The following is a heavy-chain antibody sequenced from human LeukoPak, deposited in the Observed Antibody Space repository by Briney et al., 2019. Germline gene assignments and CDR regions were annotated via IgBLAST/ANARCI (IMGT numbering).Heavy chain of an antibody. CDR3: AREREYYYDSSGYSPGGADY. D-gene: IGHD3-22*01. Sequence: PGGSLRLSCAASGFTFSSYSMNWVRQAPGKGLEWVSSISSSSSYIYYADSVKGRFTVSRDNAKNSLYLQMNSLRAEDTAVYYCAREREYYYDSSGYSPGGADYWGQGTLVTVSS. J-gene: IGHJ4*02. V-gene: IGHV3-21*01. CDR1: GFTFSSYS. CDR2: ISSSSSYI.